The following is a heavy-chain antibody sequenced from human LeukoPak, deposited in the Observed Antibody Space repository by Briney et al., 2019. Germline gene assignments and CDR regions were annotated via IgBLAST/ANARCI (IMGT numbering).Heavy chain of an antibody. J-gene: IGHJ5*02. CDR1: GGSISSYY. D-gene: IGHD3-9*01. Sequence: PSETLSLTCTVPGGSISSYYWSWIRQPAGKGLEWLGRIYTSGSTNYNPSLTSRVTISVDTSKSQFSPNLSSVTAADTAVYYWARDVYVRYVDGLTGPPGWFDPWGQGTLVTVSS. CDR3: ARDVYVRYVDGLTGPPGWFDP. V-gene: IGHV4-4*07. CDR2: IYTSGST.